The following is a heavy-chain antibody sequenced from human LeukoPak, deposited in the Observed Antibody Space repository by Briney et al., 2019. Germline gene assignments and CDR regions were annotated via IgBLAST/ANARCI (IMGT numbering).Heavy chain of an antibody. J-gene: IGHJ4*02. CDR1: GFTFSSYG. CDR2: TSFDGTNK. CDR3: ARDVGVVMFDY. Sequence: GGSLRLSCAASGFTFSSYGMHWVRQAPGKGLEWVAVTSFDGTNKYYADSVRGRFTISRDNSKNTLFLQMSSLRAEDSALYYCARDVGVVMFDYWGQGTLVTVSS. V-gene: IGHV3-30*12. D-gene: IGHD3-3*01.